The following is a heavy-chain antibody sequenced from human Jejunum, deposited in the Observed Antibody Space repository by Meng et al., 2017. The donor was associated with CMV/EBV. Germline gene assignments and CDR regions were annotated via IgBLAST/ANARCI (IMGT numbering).Heavy chain of an antibody. V-gene: IGHV1-2*02. Sequence: DYDMDWVRQAPGQGLEWMGWINPNSGGTNYAQKFQGRVTMTRDTSISTVYMELSRLRSDDTAVYYCGRVWTGYWTSTDCLGRFDPWGQGTLVTVSS. J-gene: IGHJ5*02. D-gene: IGHD2-2*01. CDR1: DYD. CDR2: INPNSGGT. CDR3: GRVWTGYWTSTDCLGRFDP.